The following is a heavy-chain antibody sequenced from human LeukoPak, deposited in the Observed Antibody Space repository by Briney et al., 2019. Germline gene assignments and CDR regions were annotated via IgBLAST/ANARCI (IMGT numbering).Heavy chain of an antibody. J-gene: IGHJ5*02. V-gene: IGHV1-69*06. CDR3: ARAQITYYYGSGSSPFAP. CDR1: GGTFSSYA. CDR2: IIPIFGTA. D-gene: IGHD3-10*01. Sequence: SVKVSCKASGGTFSSYAISWVRQAPGQGLEWMGGIIPIFGTANYAQKFQGRVTITADKSTSTAYMELSSLRSEDTAVYYCARAQITYYYGSGSSPFAPGGRGTLVTVPS.